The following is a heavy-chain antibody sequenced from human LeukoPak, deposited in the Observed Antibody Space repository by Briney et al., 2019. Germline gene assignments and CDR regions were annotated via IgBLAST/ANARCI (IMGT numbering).Heavy chain of an antibody. CDR1: GVSISSGGYA. CDR3: AGFRYSGYDWEYYFDY. V-gene: IGHV4-30-2*01. D-gene: IGHD5-12*01. CDR2: IYHSGST. J-gene: IGHJ4*02. Sequence: SETLSLTCTVSGVSISSGGYAWSWIRQGTGEGLEWIVYIYHSGSTYYKSTLWSRVTISLDRSKNQFSLTLSSVTAADTAMYYCAGFRYSGYDWEYYFDYWGQGTLVTVSS.